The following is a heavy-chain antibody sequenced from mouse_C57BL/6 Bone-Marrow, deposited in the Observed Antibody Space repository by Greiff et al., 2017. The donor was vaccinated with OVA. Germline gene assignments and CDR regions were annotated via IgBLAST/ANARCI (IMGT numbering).Heavy chain of an antibody. Sequence: VQLQQSGPGLVAPSQSLSITCTVSGFSLTSYAISWVRQPPGKGLEWLGVIWTGGGTNYNSALKSRLSISKDNSKSQVFLKMNSLQTDDTARYYCAREPYYDYEGAWFAYWGQGTLVTVSA. CDR3: AREPYYDYEGAWFAY. D-gene: IGHD2-4*01. V-gene: IGHV2-9-1*01. CDR1: GFSLTSYA. J-gene: IGHJ3*01. CDR2: IWTGGGT.